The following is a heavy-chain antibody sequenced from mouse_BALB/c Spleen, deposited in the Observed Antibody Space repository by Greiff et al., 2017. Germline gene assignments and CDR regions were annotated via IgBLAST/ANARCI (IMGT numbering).Heavy chain of an antibody. J-gene: IGHJ1*01. CDR1: GYTFTSYY. CDR2: IYPGNVNT. D-gene: IGHD1-1*01. V-gene: IGHV1S56*01. Sequence: VQLQQSGPELVKPGASVRISCKASGYTFTSYYIHWVKQRPGQGLEWIGWIYPGNVNTKYNEKFKGKATLTADKSSSTAYMQLSSLTSGVSAVYFAARWNYYGSSTEGYFDVWGAGTTVTVSS. CDR3: ARWNYYGSSTEGYFDV.